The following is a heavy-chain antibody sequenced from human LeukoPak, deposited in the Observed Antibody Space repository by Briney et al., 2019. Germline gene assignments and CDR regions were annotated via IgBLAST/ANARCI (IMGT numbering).Heavy chain of an antibody. V-gene: IGHV3-7*01. D-gene: IGHD3-22*01. J-gene: IGHJ4*02. CDR3: ARVSLNYYDSSGYHFDY. CDR2: IKQDGSEK. Sequence: PGGSLRLSCAASGFTFSSCWMSWVRQAPGKGLEWVANIKQDGSEKYYVDSVKGRFTISRDNAKNSLYLQMNSLRAEDTAVYYCARVSLNYYDSSGYHFDYWGQGTLVTVSS. CDR1: GFTFSSCW.